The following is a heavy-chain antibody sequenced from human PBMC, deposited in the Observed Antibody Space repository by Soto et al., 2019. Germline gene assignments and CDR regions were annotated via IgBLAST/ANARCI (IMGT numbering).Heavy chain of an antibody. CDR2: IIPIFGTA. CDR1: GGTFSSYA. J-gene: IGHJ4*02. Sequence: ASVKVSCKASGGTFSSYAISWVRQAPGQGLEWMGGIIPIFGTANYAQKFQGRVTITADESTSTAYMELSSLRSEDTAVYYCARGHNWKYFPFDYWGQGTLVTVSS. D-gene: IGHD1-7*01. CDR3: ARGHNWKYFPFDY. V-gene: IGHV1-69*13.